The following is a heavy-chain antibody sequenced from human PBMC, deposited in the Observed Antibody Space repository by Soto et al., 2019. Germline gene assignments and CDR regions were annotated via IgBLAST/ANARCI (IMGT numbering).Heavy chain of an antibody. V-gene: IGHV5-51*01. Sequence: PGESLKISCKGSGYSFTSYWIGWVRQMPGKGLEWMGIIYPGDSDTRYSPSFQGQVTISADKSISTAYLQWSSLKASDTAMYYCARHSIAAAGTVWFDPWGQGTLVTVSS. D-gene: IGHD6-13*01. CDR2: IYPGDSDT. J-gene: IGHJ5*02. CDR3: ARHSIAAAGTVWFDP. CDR1: GYSFTSYW.